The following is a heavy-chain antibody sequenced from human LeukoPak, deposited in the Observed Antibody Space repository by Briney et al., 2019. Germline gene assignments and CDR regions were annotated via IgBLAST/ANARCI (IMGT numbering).Heavy chain of an antibody. Sequence: GGSLRLSCAASGFTFSNYAMSWVRQAPGKGLEWVSAITGSGGSTYYADSVKDRFTISRDNSKNTLYLQMNSLRAEYTDVYYCAKDSTVPSYYDILTGYSPYYYYYYGMDVWGQGTTVTVSS. D-gene: IGHD3-9*01. CDR3: AKDSTVPSYYDILTGYSPYYYYYYGMDV. J-gene: IGHJ6*02. V-gene: IGHV3-23*01. CDR2: ITGSGGST. CDR1: GFTFSNYA.